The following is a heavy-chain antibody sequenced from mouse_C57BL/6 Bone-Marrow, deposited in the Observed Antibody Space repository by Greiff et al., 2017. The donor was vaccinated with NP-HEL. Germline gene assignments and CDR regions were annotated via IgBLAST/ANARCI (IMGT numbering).Heavy chain of an antibody. D-gene: IGHD1-1*01. CDR1: GFSLTSYG. J-gene: IGHJ1*03. CDR3: AKGATVVATDWYFDV. CDR2: IWRGGST. Sequence: VKLVESGPGLVQPSQSLSITCTVSGFSLTSYGVHWVRQSPGKGLEWLGVIWRGGSTDYNAAFMSRLSITKDNSKSQVFFKMNSLQADDTAIYYCAKGATVVATDWYFDVWGTGTTVTVSS. V-gene: IGHV2-5*01.